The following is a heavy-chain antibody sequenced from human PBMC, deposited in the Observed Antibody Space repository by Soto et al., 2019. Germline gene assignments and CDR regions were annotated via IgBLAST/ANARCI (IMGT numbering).Heavy chain of an antibody. Sequence: HPGGSLRLSCAASGFTFSSYGMHWVRQAPGKGLEWVAVIWYDGSNKYYADSVKGRFTISRDNSKNTLYLQMNSLRAEDTAVYYCARGRVQPSPFVVVVAASQPYLYSCPRPLFTV. CDR1: GFTFSSYG. CDR3: ARGRVQPSPFVVVVAASQPYLY. CDR2: IWYDGSNK. J-gene: IGHJ4*02. V-gene: IGHV3-33*01. D-gene: IGHD2-15*01.